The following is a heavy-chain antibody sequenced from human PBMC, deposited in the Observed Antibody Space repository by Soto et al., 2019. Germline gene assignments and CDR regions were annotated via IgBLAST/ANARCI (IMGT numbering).Heavy chain of an antibody. J-gene: IGHJ4*02. D-gene: IGHD6-19*01. CDR3: ARRLFGSGWTLDS. V-gene: IGHV4-59*13. CDR2: VYHTGST. CDR1: GDSITTYY. Sequence: SETLSLTCDVSGDSITTYYWSWIRQAPGKGLEWIGNVYHTGSTDYNSSLRSRVTISVDTSKNQFSLNMNSVTAADTAVYYLARRLFGSGWTLDSWGQGALVTVSS.